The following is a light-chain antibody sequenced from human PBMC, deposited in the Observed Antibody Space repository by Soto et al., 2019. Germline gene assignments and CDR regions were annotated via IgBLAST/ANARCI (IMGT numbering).Light chain of an antibody. CDR3: ETWDRNTVV. CDR1: SGFHNYI. CDR2: VEDSGRY. Sequence: QLVLTQSSSAPASLGSSVKVTCTLSSGFHNYIIAWHQHQAGKAPRFLMKVEDSGRYKKGSGVPDRFSGSSSGADRYLIISNLQSEDEADYYCETWDRNTVVFGGGTKVTVL. V-gene: IGLV4-60*03. J-gene: IGLJ3*02.